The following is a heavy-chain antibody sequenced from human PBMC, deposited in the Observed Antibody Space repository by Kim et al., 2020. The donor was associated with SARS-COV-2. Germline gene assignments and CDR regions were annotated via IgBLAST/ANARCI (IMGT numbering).Heavy chain of an antibody. D-gene: IGHD6-13*01. J-gene: IGHJ5*02. Sequence: NPSLKRRVTISVDTSKNQFSLKLSSVTAADTAVYYCARLRKAAALNWFDPWGQGTLVTVSS. V-gene: IGHV4-39*01. CDR3: ARLRKAAALNWFDP.